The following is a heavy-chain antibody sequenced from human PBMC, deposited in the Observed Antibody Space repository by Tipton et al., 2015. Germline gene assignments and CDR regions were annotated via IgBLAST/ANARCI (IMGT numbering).Heavy chain of an antibody. D-gene: IGHD5-24*01. CDR2: ISGSDGST. CDR1: GFTFSGHW. Sequence: SLRLSCEASGFTFSGHWVHWVRQAPGKGLVWVSAISGSDGSTYYADSVKGRFTISRDNSKNTLYLQMNSLRAEDTAVYYCAKDDGYFQHWGQGTLVTVAS. CDR3: AKDDGYFQH. V-gene: IGHV3-23*01. J-gene: IGHJ1*01.